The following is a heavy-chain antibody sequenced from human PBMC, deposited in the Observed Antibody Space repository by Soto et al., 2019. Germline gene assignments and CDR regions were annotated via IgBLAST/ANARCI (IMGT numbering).Heavy chain of an antibody. CDR3: ARQYTYGRV. V-gene: IGHV3-7*01. Sequence: EVQLVESGGGLVQPGGSLRLSCAASGFTFSSYWMSWVRQAPGKGLEWVANIKPDGTEIYYVVSVKGRFTISRDNAQNSVYLQMPSLRAEDTAVYYCARQYTYGRVWGQGTLVTVSS. J-gene: IGHJ4*02. CDR1: GFTFSSYW. CDR2: IKPDGTEI. D-gene: IGHD5-18*01.